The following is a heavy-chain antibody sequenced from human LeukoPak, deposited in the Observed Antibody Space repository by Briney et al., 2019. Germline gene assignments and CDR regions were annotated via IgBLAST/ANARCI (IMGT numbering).Heavy chain of an antibody. CDR1: GFTFNDHE. J-gene: IGHJ6*04. D-gene: IGHD3-10*02. Sequence: GGSLRLSCAASGFTFNDHEMNWVRQAPGKGLEWVSYISSSGSTIYYADSVKGRFTISRDNAKNSLYLQMNSLRAEDTAVYYCAELGITMIGGVWGKGTTVTISS. CDR3: AELGITMIGGV. V-gene: IGHV3-48*03. CDR2: ISSSGSTI.